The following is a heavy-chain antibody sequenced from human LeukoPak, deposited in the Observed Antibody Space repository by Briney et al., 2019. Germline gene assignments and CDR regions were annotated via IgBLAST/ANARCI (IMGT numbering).Heavy chain of an antibody. D-gene: IGHD2-2*03. CDR2: INHSGST. CDR1: GGSFSGYY. V-gene: IGHV4-34*01. CDR3: ARFLGWILGYYMDV. J-gene: IGHJ6*03. Sequence: SETLSLTCAIYGGSFSGYYWSWIRQPPGKGLEWIGEINHSGSTKYNPSLKSRVTISVDTSKNQFSLKLSSVTAADRAVYYCARFLGWILGYYMDVWGKGTTVTVSS.